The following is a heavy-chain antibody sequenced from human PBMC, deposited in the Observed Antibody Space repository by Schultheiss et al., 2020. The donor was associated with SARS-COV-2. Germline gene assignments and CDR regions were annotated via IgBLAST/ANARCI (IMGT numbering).Heavy chain of an antibody. J-gene: IGHJ6*02. CDR3: ARDSVILSYGDRWVGAMDV. D-gene: IGHD4-17*01. Sequence: SQTLSLTCTVSGGSISSSSYYWGWIRQPPGKGLEWIGSIYTSGSTYYNPSLKSRVTISVDTSKNQFSLKLSSVTAADTAVYYCARDSVILSYGDRWVGAMDVWGQGTTVTVSS. CDR2: IYTSGST. V-gene: IGHV4-39*07. CDR1: GGSISSSSYY.